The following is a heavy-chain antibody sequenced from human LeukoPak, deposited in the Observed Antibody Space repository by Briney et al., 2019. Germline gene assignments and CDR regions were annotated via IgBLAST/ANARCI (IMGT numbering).Heavy chain of an antibody. V-gene: IGHV3-30*02. Sequence: PGGSLRLSCAASGFTFSSYGMHWVRQAPGKGLEWVAFIRYDGSSKYYADSVKGRFTISRDNSKNTLYLQMNSLRAEDTAVYYCAKDSGYENTYYFDYWGQGTLVTVSS. CDR2: IRYDGSSK. CDR1: GFTFSSYG. CDR3: AKDSGYENTYYFDY. J-gene: IGHJ4*02. D-gene: IGHD5-12*01.